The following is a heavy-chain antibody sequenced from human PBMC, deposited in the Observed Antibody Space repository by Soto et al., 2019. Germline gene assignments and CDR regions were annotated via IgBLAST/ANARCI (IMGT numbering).Heavy chain of an antibody. CDR2: ISPDNGNT. V-gene: IGHV1-18*01. Sequence: ASVKVSCKASGYTFTIYGINWVRQAPGQGLEWMGWISPDNGNTNYAQKLQDRVTMTTDTSTSTAYMELTSLRSEDTAVYYCARDVQDDTRYDYWGQGTMVTVSS. D-gene: IGHD2-2*01. CDR1: GYTFTIYG. J-gene: IGHJ4*03. CDR3: ARDVQDDTRYDY.